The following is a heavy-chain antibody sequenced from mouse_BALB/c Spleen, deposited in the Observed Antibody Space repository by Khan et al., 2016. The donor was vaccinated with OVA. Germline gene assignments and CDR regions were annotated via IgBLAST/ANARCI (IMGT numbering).Heavy chain of an antibody. J-gene: IGHJ4*01. D-gene: IGHD2-4*01. CDR3: AISNYYDNGLYAMDY. V-gene: IGHV1S41*01. Sequence: DLVKPGASVKLSCKASGYTFTSYWINWIKQRPGQGLEWVGHIGPGSGNTYYNEIFKGKATLTVDTSSSTVYIQLSSLSSEDSAVYFCAISNYYDNGLYAMDYWGQGTSVTVSS. CDR2: IGPGSGNT. CDR1: GYTFTSYW.